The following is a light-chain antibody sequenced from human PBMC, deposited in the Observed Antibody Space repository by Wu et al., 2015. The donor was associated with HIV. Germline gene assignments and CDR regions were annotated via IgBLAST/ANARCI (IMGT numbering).Light chain of an antibody. J-gene: IGKJ1*01. Sequence: EIVMTQSPATLSVSPGERATLSCRASQSVSSNLAWYQQKPGQAPRLLMYHASTRATGIPARFSGSGSGTEFTLTISSMQSEDFAVYYCQQYNNWPPWTFGQGTKVKSN. CDR1: QSVSSN. CDR3: QQYNNWPPWT. V-gene: IGKV3-15*01. CDR2: HAS.